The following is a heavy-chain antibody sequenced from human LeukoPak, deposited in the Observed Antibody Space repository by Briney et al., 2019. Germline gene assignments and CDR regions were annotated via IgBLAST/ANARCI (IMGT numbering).Heavy chain of an antibody. CDR1: GFTFSSYG. CDR3: ARCYGSGSYYNGLTFGY. Sequence: GGSLRLSCAASGFTFSSYGMHWVRQAPGKGLEWVAVIWYDGSNKYYADSVKGRFTISRGNSKNTLYLQMNSLRAEDTAVYYCARCYGSGSYYNGLTFGYWGQGTLVTVSS. D-gene: IGHD3-10*01. V-gene: IGHV3-33*01. CDR2: IWYDGSNK. J-gene: IGHJ4*02.